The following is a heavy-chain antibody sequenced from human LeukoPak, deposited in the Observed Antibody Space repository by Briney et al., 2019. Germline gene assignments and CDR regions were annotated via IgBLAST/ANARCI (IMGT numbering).Heavy chain of an antibody. CDR2: ISTAGDP. D-gene: IGHD2-2*01. J-gene: IGHJ3*02. CDR1: GFTFSSYD. CDR3: AGQARPGAAEGAFDI. Sequence: GGSLRLSCTASGFTFSSYDMHWVRQDTGKGLEWVSAISTAGDPYYLGSVKGRFTISRENAKNSFYLQMNSLRAGDTAVYYCAGQARPGAAEGAFDIWGQGTMVTVSS. V-gene: IGHV3-13*05.